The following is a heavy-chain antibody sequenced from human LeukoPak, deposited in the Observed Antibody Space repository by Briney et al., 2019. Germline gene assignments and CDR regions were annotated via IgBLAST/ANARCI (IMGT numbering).Heavy chain of an antibody. D-gene: IGHD6-6*01. CDR2: ISGSGGST. CDR1: GLTFSSHW. Sequence: GGSLRLSCAASGLTFSSHWMHWVRQAPGKGLEWVSAISGSGGSTYYADSVKGRFTISRDNSKNTLYLQMNSLRAEDTAVYYCAKGYSSSSRYYYYGTDVWGQGTTVTVSS. CDR3: AKGYSSSSRYYYYGTDV. V-gene: IGHV3-23*01. J-gene: IGHJ6*02.